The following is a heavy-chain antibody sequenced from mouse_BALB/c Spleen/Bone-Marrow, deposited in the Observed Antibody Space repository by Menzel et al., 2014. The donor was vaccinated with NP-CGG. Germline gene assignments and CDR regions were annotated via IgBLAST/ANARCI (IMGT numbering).Heavy chain of an antibody. J-gene: IGHJ4*01. Sequence: EVQVVESGGGLVKPGGSLKLSCAASGFTFSSYVMSWVRQSPEKRLEWVAEISSGGRYTYYPDTVTGRFTISRDNAKNTLYLEMSSLRSEDTARYYCTRDQFITTATRAMDYWGQGTSVTVSS. CDR1: GFTFSSYV. CDR2: ISSGGRYT. D-gene: IGHD1-2*01. V-gene: IGHV5-9-4*01. CDR3: TRDQFITTATRAMDY.